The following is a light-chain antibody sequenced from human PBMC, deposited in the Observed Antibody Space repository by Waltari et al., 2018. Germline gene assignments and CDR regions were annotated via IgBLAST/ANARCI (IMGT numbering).Light chain of an antibody. CDR2: GNN. V-gene: IGLV1-40*01. Sequence: QSGLTQPPSVSGAPRQRVTISCPGSSSNIGAGSAFPWYQVLPGKAPKLLIYGNNNRPSGVADRFSGSKSGTSASLAITGLQAEDEADYYCQSYDSSLRGSLFGGGTKLTVL. J-gene: IGLJ2*01. CDR3: QSYDSSLRGSL. CDR1: SSNIGAGSA.